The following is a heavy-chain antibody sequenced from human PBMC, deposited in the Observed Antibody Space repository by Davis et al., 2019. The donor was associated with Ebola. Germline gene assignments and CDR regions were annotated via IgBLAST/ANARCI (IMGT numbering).Heavy chain of an antibody. D-gene: IGHD4-17*01. Sequence: GESLKISCAASGFTFSSYAVSWVRQAPGKGLEWVSAISGSGGNTYYADSVKGRFTISRDNSKNTLFLQMNSLRAEDTAVYYCAKDIEDYGEVLDYYYGMDVWGQGTTVTVSS. J-gene: IGHJ6*02. CDR3: AKDIEDYGEVLDYYYGMDV. V-gene: IGHV3-23*01. CDR1: GFTFSSYA. CDR2: ISGSGGNT.